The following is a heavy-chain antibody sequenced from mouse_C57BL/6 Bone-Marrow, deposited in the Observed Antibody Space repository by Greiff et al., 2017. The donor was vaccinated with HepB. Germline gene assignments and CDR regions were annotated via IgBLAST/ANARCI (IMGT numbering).Heavy chain of an antibody. V-gene: IGHV1-69*01. CDR2: IDPSDSYT. CDR3: ARSYDYDFDY. D-gene: IGHD2-4*01. Sequence: QVQLQQPGAELVMPGASVKLSCKASGYTFTSYWMHWVKQMPGQGLEWIGEIDPSDSYTNYNQKFKGKSTLTVDKSSSTAYMQLSSLTSEDSAVYYCARSYDYDFDYWGQGTTLTVSS. J-gene: IGHJ2*01. CDR1: GYTFTSYW.